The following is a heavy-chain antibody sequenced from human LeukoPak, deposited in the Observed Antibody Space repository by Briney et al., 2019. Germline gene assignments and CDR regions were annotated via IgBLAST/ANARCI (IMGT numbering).Heavy chain of an antibody. CDR2: ISAYNGNT. V-gene: IGHV1-18*01. J-gene: IGHJ4*02. CDR1: GYTFTSYG. Sequence: ASVKVSCKASGYTFTSYGISWVRQAPGQGLEWMGWISAYNGNTNYAQKFQGRVTITADESTSTAYMELSSLRSEDTAVYYCAGLRGYWGQGTLVTVSS. D-gene: IGHD3-10*01. CDR3: AGLRGY.